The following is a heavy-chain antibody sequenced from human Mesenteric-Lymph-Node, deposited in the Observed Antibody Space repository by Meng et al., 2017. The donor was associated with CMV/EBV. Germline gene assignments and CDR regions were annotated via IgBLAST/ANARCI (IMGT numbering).Heavy chain of an antibody. CDR3: AREGSLVLEHNYFDY. CDR1: GFTFSNYA. CDR2: ISSSSSYI. D-gene: IGHD1/OR15-1a*01. Sequence: GESLKISCVVSGFTFSNYAMHWVRQAPGKGLEWVSSISSSSSYIYYADSVKGRFTISRDYAKNSLYLQMNSLRVEDTAVYYCAREGSLVLEHNYFDYWGQGTLVTVSS. J-gene: IGHJ4*02. V-gene: IGHV3-21*01.